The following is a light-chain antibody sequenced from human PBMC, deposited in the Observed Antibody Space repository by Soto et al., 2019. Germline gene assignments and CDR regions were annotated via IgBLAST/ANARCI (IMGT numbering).Light chain of an antibody. CDR1: NSDIGGYNY. Sequence: QSALTQPRSVSGSPGQSVTISCIGTNSDIGGYNYVSWYRQYPGKAPKVVIYDVNKRPSGVPDRFSGSKSANTASLTISGLQAEDEADYYCCSHAGSYNFVLGNGTKVT. J-gene: IGLJ1*01. V-gene: IGLV2-11*01. CDR2: DVN. CDR3: CSHAGSYNFV.